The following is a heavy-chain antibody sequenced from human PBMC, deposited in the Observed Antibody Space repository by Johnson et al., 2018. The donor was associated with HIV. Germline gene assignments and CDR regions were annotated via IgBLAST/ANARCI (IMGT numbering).Heavy chain of an antibody. CDR2: LSYDGSNE. V-gene: IGHV3-30-3*01. J-gene: IGHJ3*02. CDR3: ATSGDKYGSNWGDAFDI. D-gene: IGHD6-13*01. CDR1: GFTFSTYA. Sequence: QVQLVESGGGVVQPGRSLRLSCAASGFTFSTYAMHWVRQAPGKGLEWVAVLSYDGSNEYYADSVKGRFTISRDNSKNTLYLQMNSLRAEDTAVYYCATSGDKYGSNWGDAFDIWGQGTMVTVSS.